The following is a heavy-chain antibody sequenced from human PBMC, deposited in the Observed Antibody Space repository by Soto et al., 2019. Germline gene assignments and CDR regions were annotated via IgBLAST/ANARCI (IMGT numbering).Heavy chain of an antibody. CDR1: GGTFSSYA. CDR2: IIPILGIA. V-gene: IGHV1-69*10. Sequence: ASVKVSCKASGGTFSSYAISWVRQAPGQGLEWMGGIIPILGIANYAQKFQGRVTITADKSTSTAYMELSSLRSEDTAVYYCARDLVRGVDYDFWSGPFDYWGQGTLVTVSS. D-gene: IGHD3-3*01. J-gene: IGHJ4*02. CDR3: ARDLVRGVDYDFWSGPFDY.